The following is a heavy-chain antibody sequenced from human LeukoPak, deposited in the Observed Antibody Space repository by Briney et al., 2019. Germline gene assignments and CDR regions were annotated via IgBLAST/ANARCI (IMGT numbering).Heavy chain of an antibody. V-gene: IGHV3-23*01. CDR1: GFTFSSYA. CDR3: AKDPPRGDGYQPNFFDS. J-gene: IGHJ4*02. Sequence: GGSLRLSCATSGFTFSSYAMNWVRQAPGRGLEWVSAVDRSSDSTYYAESVKGRFTVSRDNSKSTLFLEMNSLRAEDTAVYYCAKDPPRGDGYQPNFFDSWGQGTLVTVSS. D-gene: IGHD5-24*01. CDR2: VDRSSDST.